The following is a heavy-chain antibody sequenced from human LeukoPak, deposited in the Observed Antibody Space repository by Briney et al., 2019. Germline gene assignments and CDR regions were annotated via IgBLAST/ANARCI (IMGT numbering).Heavy chain of an antibody. CDR1: GFTFSIYK. CDR2: ISSSGNNV. CDR3: AKDDPIVTAGRDSHHYAMDV. V-gene: IGHV3-48*03. J-gene: IGHJ6*02. D-gene: IGHD6-6*01. Sequence: PGGSLRLSCAASGFTFSIYKMNWVRQAPGKGLEWVSYISSSGNNVKYADSVKGRFTISRDNAKNSLYLQMNSLRAEDTTVYYCAKDDPIVTAGRDSHHYAMDVWGHGTTVTDSS.